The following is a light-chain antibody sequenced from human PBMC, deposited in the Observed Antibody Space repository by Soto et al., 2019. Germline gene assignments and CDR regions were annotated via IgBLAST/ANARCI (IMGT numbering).Light chain of an antibody. Sequence: DVVMTQSPLSLPVSLGQPASISCRSSQSLIHSDGDTYLNWFQQRPGHSPRRLIYNVSDRDSGVPDRCSGSGSGIDFTLKISRVEAEDVWVYYCMQGTHWPWTFGQGTEVDI. CDR2: NVS. J-gene: IGKJ1*01. CDR3: MQGTHWPWT. V-gene: IGKV2-30*02. CDR1: QSLIHSDGDTY.